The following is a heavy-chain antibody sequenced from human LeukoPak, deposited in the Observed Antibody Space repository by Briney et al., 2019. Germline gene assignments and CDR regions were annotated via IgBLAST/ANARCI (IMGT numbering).Heavy chain of an antibody. CDR1: SDSITSY. Sequence: PSETLSLACIIPSDSITSYWSWIRQPPGKGLEFLGYIFHTGIIKYNPSLGSRLTISLDTSKRQLSLRLTSVTAADTANHFCARRPRAPDIWGQGTMVIVSS. J-gene: IGHJ3*02. CDR2: IFHTGII. V-gene: IGHV4-59*01. CDR3: ARRPRAPDI.